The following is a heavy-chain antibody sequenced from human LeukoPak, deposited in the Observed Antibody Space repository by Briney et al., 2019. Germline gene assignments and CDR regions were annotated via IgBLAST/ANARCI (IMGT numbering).Heavy chain of an antibody. D-gene: IGHD3-10*01. V-gene: IGHV3-21*01. Sequence: GGSLRLSCAGSGFTFSAYSMNWVRQAPGKGLEWVSSISSTDNYIYYADSLRGRFTISRDDAKQLLYLVMNSLRPEDTAVYYCTRSPYYYTSGSHYFFDYWGQGSLVTVSS. CDR2: ISSTDNYI. CDR1: GFTFSAYS. J-gene: IGHJ4*02. CDR3: TRSPYYYTSGSHYFFDY.